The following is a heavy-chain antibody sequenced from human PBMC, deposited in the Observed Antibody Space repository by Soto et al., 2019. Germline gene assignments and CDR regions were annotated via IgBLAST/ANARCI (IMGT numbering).Heavy chain of an antibody. J-gene: IGHJ5*02. Sequence: SETLSLTCTVSGGSVSSGSYYWSWIRQPPGKGLEWIGYIYYSGSTNYNPSLKSRVTMSVDTPKNQFSLKLSSVTAADTAVYYCARGPVLRFLEWLLPSWFDPWGQGTLVTVSS. CDR1: GGSVSSGSYY. CDR3: ARGPVLRFLEWLLPSWFDP. D-gene: IGHD3-3*01. V-gene: IGHV4-61*01. CDR2: IYYSGST.